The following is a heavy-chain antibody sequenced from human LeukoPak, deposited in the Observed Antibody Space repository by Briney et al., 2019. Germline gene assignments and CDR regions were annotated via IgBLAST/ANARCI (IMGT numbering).Heavy chain of an antibody. CDR3: ARGGLWFGELLGPFDY. V-gene: IGHV3-66*02. J-gene: IGHJ4*02. CDR2: IYSGGST. CDR1: GFTVSSNY. D-gene: IGHD3-10*01. Sequence: GGSLRLSCAASGFTVSSNYMSWVRQAPGKGLEWVSVIYSGGSTYYADSVKGRFTISRDNSKNTLYLQMNSLGAEDTAVYYCARGGLWFGELLGPFDYWGQGTLVTVSS.